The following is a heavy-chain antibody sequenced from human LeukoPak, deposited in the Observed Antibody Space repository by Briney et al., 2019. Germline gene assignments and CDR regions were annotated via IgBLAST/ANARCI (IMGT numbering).Heavy chain of an antibody. CDR3: AKDIIIAAAGPAYFDY. D-gene: IGHD6-13*01. CDR1: GFTFSSYA. Sequence: TGGSLRLSCAASGFTFSSYAMSWVRQAPGKGLEWVSAISGSGDKTYYADSVKGRFTISRDGPKNTMYLQMNSLRAEDTAVYYCAKDIIIAAAGPAYFDYWGQGTLVTVSS. J-gene: IGHJ4*02. V-gene: IGHV3-23*01. CDR2: ISGSGDKT.